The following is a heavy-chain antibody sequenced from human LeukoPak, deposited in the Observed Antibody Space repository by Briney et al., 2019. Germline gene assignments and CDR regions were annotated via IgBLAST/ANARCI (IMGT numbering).Heavy chain of an antibody. CDR3: ARDVVAAAGSFDY. V-gene: IGHV4-4*07. D-gene: IGHD6-13*01. CDR1: GESINSFY. J-gene: IGHJ4*02. CDR2: IYSSGST. Sequence: SETLSLTCTVSGESINSFYWSWIRQPAGKGLEWIGRIYSSGSTNYSPSLKSRVTMSVDTSKNQFSLKLSSVTAADTAVYYCARDVVAAAGSFDYWGQGTLVTVSS.